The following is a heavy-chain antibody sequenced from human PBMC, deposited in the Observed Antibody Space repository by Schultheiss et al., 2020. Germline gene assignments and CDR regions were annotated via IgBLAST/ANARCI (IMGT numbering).Heavy chain of an antibody. Sequence: SETLSLTCTVSGGSISSYYWSWIRQPPGKGLEWIGYIYYSGSTNYNPSLKSRVTISVDTSKNQFSLKLSSVTAADTAVYYCARVGPTGYYYYGMDVWGQGTTVTVSS. CDR1: GGSISSYY. CDR3: ARVGPTGYYYYGMDV. D-gene: IGHD3/OR15-3a*01. CDR2: IYYSGST. V-gene: IGHV4-59*01. J-gene: IGHJ6*02.